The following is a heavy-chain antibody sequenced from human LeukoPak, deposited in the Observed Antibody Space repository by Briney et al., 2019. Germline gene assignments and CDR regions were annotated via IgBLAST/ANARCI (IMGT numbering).Heavy chain of an antibody. Sequence: GGSLRLSCAASGFSFSSYGTHWVRQAPGKGLEWVAVISYDGSNKYYAGSVKGRFTISRDNSKNTLYLQMNSLRAEDTAVYCCAKDFESVVPYYGSGTDYWGQGTLVTVSS. CDR1: GFSFSSYG. CDR2: ISYDGSNK. V-gene: IGHV3-30*18. J-gene: IGHJ4*02. CDR3: AKDFESVVPYYGSGTDY. D-gene: IGHD3-10*01.